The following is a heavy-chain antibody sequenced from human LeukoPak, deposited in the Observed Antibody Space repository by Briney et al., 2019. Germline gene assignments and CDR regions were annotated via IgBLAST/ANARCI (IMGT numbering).Heavy chain of an antibody. V-gene: IGHV4-34*01. CDR3: ARQWYSSES. J-gene: IGHJ4*02. Sequence: PSETLSLTCAVYGVSFSGYYWSWLRQPPGKGLEWSGEINHSGSTNYNPSLKSRVTISVDTSKNQFSLKLSSVTAADTAVYYCARQWYSSESWGQGPLVTVSS. CDR2: INHSGST. CDR1: GVSFSGYY. D-gene: IGHD6-25*01.